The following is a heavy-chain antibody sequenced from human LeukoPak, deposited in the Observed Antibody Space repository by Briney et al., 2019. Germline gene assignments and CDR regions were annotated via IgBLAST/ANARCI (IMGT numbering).Heavy chain of an antibody. CDR3: VRSSGGSYYGLDY. CDR2: IISIFGTA. D-gene: IGHD1-26*01. V-gene: IGHV1-69*05. CDR1: GGTFSSYA. J-gene: IGHJ4*02. Sequence: AASVKVSCKASGGTFSSYAISWVRQAPGQGLEWMGGIISIFGTANYAQKFQGRVTITTDESTSTAYMELSSLRSEDTAVYYCVRSSGGSYYGLDYWGQGTLVTVSS.